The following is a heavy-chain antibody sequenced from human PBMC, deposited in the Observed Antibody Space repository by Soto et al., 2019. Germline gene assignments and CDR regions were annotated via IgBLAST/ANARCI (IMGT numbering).Heavy chain of an antibody. CDR3: ARATHDSSGYYYGA. J-gene: IGHJ4*02. D-gene: IGHD3-22*01. CDR2: IIPIFGTA. Sequence: QVQLVQSGAEVKKPGSSVKVSCKASGGTFSSYAISWVRQAPGQGLEWMGGIIPIFGTANYAQKFQGRVTITADESTSTAYMELSRLRSEDTAVYYCARATHDSSGYYYGAWGQGTLVTVSS. V-gene: IGHV1-69*01. CDR1: GGTFSSYA.